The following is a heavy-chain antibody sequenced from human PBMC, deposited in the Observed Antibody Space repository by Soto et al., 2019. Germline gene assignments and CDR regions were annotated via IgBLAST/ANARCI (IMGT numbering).Heavy chain of an antibody. D-gene: IGHD5-18*01. CDR3: ARPRGYSYGFDY. V-gene: IGHV1-18*01. Sequence: ASVKVSCKASGYSFSFYGINWVRQAPGQGLEWMGWINPSDGNTNYAQKLQGRVTMTTDTSTSTAYMELRSLRSDDTAVYYCARPRGYSYGFDYWGQGTLVTVSS. J-gene: IGHJ4*02. CDR1: GYSFSFYG. CDR2: INPSDGNT.